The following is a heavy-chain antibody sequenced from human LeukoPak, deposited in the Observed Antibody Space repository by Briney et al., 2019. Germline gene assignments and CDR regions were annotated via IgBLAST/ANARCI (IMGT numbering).Heavy chain of an antibody. CDR3: ARWSTPLHYYYYGMDV. CDR1: GGSISSGDYY. CDR2: INHSGST. J-gene: IGHJ6*02. D-gene: IGHD4-11*01. V-gene: IGHV4-39*07. Sequence: SETLSLTCTVSGGSISSGDYYWSWIRQPPGKGLEWIGEINHSGSTNYNPSLKSRVTISVDTSKNQFSLKLSSVTAADTAVYYCARWSTPLHYYYYGMDVWGQGTTVTVSS.